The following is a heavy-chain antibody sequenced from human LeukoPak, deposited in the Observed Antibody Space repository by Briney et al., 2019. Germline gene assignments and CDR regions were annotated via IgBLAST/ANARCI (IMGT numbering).Heavy chain of an antibody. V-gene: IGHV1-46*01. CDR1: GYTFTSYY. CDR2: INPSGAST. J-gene: IGHJ4*02. D-gene: IGHD3-10*01. Sequence: ASVTVSCTASGYTFTSYYMHWVRQAPGQGLEWMGIINPSGASTSYAQNFQGRVTMTRDTSTTTVYMELSSLRSDDTAVYYCARDRGQGVSYPRGFDYWGQGTLVTVSS. CDR3: ARDRGQGVSYPRGFDY.